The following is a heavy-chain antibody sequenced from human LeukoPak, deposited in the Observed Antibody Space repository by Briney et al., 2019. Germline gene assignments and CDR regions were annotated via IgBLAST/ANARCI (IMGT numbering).Heavy chain of an antibody. Sequence: GESLKISCKASGYTFSSYWIGWVRQMPGKGLEWMGITYPGDSDTRYSPSFQGLVSISADKSISTAYVQWSSLKASDTAMYYCARPKFGGGSDYWGQGTLVTVSS. CDR2: TYPGDSDT. J-gene: IGHJ4*02. CDR3: ARPKFGGGSDY. CDR1: GYTFSSYW. V-gene: IGHV5-51*01. D-gene: IGHD3-16*01.